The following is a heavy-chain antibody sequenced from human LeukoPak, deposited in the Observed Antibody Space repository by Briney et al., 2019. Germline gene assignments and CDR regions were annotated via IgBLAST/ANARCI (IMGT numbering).Heavy chain of an antibody. CDR2: IWYDGSNK. D-gene: IGHD3-10*01. J-gene: IGHJ4*02. CDR3: AREGGIRGYFDY. Sequence: PGGSLRLSCAASGFTFSSYGMHWVRQAPGKGLEWVAVIWYDGSNKYYADSVKGRFTISRDNSKNTLYLQMNSLRAEDTAVYYCAREGGIRGYFDYWGQGTLVTVSS. V-gene: IGHV3-33*01. CDR1: GFTFSSYG.